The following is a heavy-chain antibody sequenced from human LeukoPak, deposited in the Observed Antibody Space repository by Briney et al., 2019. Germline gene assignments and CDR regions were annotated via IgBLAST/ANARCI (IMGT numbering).Heavy chain of an antibody. D-gene: IGHD4-23*01. V-gene: IGHV4-30-4*01. Sequence: SETLSLTCAVSGGSSRSGDYFWSWIRQPPGKGLEWIGHIHYSGNTYYNPSLKSRVSISVDTSKNQFPLKLSSVTAADTAVYYCARENNDYGGKKAFDYWGQGTLVTVSS. CDR2: IHYSGNT. CDR3: ARENNDYGGKKAFDY. CDR1: GGSSRSGDYF. J-gene: IGHJ4*02.